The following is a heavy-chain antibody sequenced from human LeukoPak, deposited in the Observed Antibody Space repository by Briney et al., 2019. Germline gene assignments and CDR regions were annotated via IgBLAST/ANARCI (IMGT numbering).Heavy chain of an antibody. V-gene: IGHV3-23*01. J-gene: IGHJ3*01. Sequence: PGGSLSLSCAASGFTFSDSAMTWVRQAPGKGLEWVSAISGSGAGTCYADSVKGRFTVSRDNSKNTLYLQMNTLRAEDTAVYYCAKRRDGFDLWGQGTMVTVSS. CDR1: GFTFSDSA. CDR2: ISGSGAGT. CDR3: AKRRDGFDL.